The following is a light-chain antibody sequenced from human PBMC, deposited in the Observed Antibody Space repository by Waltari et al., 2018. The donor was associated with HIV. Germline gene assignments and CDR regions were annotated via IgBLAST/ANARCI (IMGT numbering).Light chain of an antibody. CDR2: KAS. J-gene: IGKJ1*01. Sequence: DIQMTQSLSTLSASIGDRATITCRASQSISNWLAWYQQKPGKAPKLLIDKASTLEGGVPSRFSGSGSGTEFTLTINSLQPDDFATYFCQQYYLYPWTFGQGAKVEI. V-gene: IGKV1-5*03. CDR3: QQYYLYPWT. CDR1: QSISNW.